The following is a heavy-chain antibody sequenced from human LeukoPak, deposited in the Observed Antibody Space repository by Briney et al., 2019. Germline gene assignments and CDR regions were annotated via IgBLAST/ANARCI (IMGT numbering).Heavy chain of an antibody. Sequence: XXXRQPPXXXXEWIGYIYYSGSTNYNPSLKSRVTISVDTSKNQFSLKLSSVTAADTAVYYCARTLVSTGGMAWGQGTLVTVSS. CDR2: IYYSGST. CDR3: ARTLVSTGGMA. V-gene: IGHV4-59*01. D-gene: IGHD5/OR15-5a*01. J-gene: IGHJ5*02.